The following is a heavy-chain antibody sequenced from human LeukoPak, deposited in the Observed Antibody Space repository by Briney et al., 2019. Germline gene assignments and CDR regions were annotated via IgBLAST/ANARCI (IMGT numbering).Heavy chain of an antibody. Sequence: PGGSLRLSCAMSGFPFSQHGYHWVRQAPGKGLEWTAVIWVDGTRKYYADSVEGRFTISRDNSKSTLYLQIDSLRPEDTAVYYCVAVLVPAAFWHFDVWGRGTQVTVSS. CDR2: IWVDGTRK. CDR1: GFPFSQHG. J-gene: IGHJ2*01. CDR3: VAVLVPAAFWHFDV. V-gene: IGHV3-33*01. D-gene: IGHD2-2*01.